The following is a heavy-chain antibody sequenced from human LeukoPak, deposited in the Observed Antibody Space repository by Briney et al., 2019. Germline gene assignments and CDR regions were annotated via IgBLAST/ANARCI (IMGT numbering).Heavy chain of an antibody. V-gene: IGHV3-30-3*01. CDR2: ISYDGSNK. D-gene: IGHD6-13*01. Sequence: GTSLRLSCAASGFTFSRYVMHWVRQAPGKGLEWVAVISYDGSNKYHADSVKGRFTISRDNSKNTLYLQMNSLRAEDTAVYYCARDPIAAAGTLYFDYWGQGTLVTVSS. CDR3: ARDPIAAAGTLYFDY. J-gene: IGHJ4*02. CDR1: GFTFSRYV.